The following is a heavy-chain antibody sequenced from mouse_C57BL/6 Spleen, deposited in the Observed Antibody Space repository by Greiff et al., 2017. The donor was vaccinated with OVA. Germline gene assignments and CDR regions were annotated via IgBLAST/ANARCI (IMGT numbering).Heavy chain of an antibody. V-gene: IGHV2-6*01. Sequence: QVQLKESGPGLVAPSQSLSITCTVSGFSLTSYGVDWVRQSPGKGLEWLGVIWGVGSTNYNSALKSRLSISKDNSKSQVFLNMNSLQTDDTAIYYCARSYYYGSSSYAMDYWGQGTSVTVSS. J-gene: IGHJ4*01. CDR1: GFSLTSYG. D-gene: IGHD1-1*01. CDR3: ARSYYYGSSSYAMDY. CDR2: IWGVGST.